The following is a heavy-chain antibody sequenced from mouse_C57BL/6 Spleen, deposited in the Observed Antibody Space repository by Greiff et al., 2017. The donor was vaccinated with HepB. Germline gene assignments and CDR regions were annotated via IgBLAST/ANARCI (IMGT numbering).Heavy chain of an antibody. V-gene: IGHV1-81*01. CDR1: GYTFTSYG. J-gene: IGHJ2*01. Sequence: VQLQQSGAELARPGASVKLSCKASGYTFTSYGISWVKQRTGQGLEWIGEIYPRSGNTYYNEKFKGKATLTADKSSSTAYMELRSLASVDCAVYFGARGWTTVAPGTVYWGQGTTLTVSS. D-gene: IGHD1-1*01. CDR2: IYPRSGNT. CDR3: ARGWTTVAPGTVY.